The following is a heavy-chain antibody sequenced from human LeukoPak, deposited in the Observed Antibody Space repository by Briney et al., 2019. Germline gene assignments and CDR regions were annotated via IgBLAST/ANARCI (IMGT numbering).Heavy chain of an antibody. CDR1: GGSISSGGYY. V-gene: IGHV4-31*03. D-gene: IGHD3-10*01. CDR3: ARLRYYGSGSYYNVVRYYFDY. Sequence: TSQTLSLTCTVSGGSISSGGYYWSWIRQHPGKGLEWIGYIYYSGSTYYNPSLKSRVTISVDTSKNQFSLKLSSVTAADTAVYYCARLRYYGSGSYYNVVRYYFDYWGQGTLVTVSS. CDR2: IYYSGST. J-gene: IGHJ4*02.